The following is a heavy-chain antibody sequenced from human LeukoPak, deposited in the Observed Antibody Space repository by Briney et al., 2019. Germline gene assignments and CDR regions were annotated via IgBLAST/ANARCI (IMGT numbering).Heavy chain of an antibody. CDR3: ARDDCSSISCYHNWFDP. D-gene: IGHD2-2*01. J-gene: IGHJ5*02. Sequence: GGSLRLSCAASGFTFSSYWMSWVRQAPGKGLEWVANIKQDGGEKYYVDSVKGRFTISRDNAKNSLYLQMNSLRAEDTAVYYCARDDCSSISCYHNWFDPWGQGTLVTVSS. V-gene: IGHV3-7*01. CDR2: IKQDGGEK. CDR1: GFTFSSYW.